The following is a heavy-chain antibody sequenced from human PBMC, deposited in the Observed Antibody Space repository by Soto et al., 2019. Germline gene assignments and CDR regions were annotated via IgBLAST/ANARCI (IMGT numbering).Heavy chain of an antibody. CDR1: GFDFTNSW. Sequence: EVQLVESGGGLVQPGGSLRLSCAASGFDFTNSWMHWVRQAPGKGLVWVSHVNSDGSITTYVDSVKGRFTISRDNAKNTVYLQMNSLRVEDTALYYCTRDQAYGSAVWGQGTLVTVSS. D-gene: IGHD2-21*01. CDR2: VNSDGSIT. J-gene: IGHJ4*02. V-gene: IGHV3-74*01. CDR3: TRDQAYGSAV.